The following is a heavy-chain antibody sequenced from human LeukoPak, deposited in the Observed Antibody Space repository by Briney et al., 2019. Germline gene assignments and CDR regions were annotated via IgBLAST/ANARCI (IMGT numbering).Heavy chain of an antibody. D-gene: IGHD2-8*01. J-gene: IGHJ6*02. CDR2: ISWNSGSI. Sequence: GGSLRLSCAASGFTFDDYAMHWVRQAPGKGLEWVSGISWNSGSIGYADSVKGRFTISRDNSKNTLYLQMNSLRAEDTAVYYCSKDNSLIYYYYGMDVWGQGTTVTVSS. V-gene: IGHV3-9*01. CDR1: GFTFDDYA. CDR3: SKDNSLIYYYYGMDV.